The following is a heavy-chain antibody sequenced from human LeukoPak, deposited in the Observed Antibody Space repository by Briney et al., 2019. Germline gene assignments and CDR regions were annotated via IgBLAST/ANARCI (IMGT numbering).Heavy chain of an antibody. CDR3: ARDFGIFGVVIPLFQH. V-gene: IGHV3-30-3*01. D-gene: IGHD3-3*01. J-gene: IGHJ1*01. CDR2: ISYDGSNK. Sequence: PGGSLRLSCAASGFTFSSYAMHWVRQAPGKGLEWVAVISYDGSNKYYADSVKGRFTISRDNSKNTLYLQMNSLRAEDTAVYYCARDFGIFGVVIPLFQHWGQGTLVTVSS. CDR1: GFTFSSYA.